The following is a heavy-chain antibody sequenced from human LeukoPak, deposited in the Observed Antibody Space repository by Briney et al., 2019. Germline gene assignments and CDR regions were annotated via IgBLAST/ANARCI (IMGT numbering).Heavy chain of an antibody. J-gene: IGHJ4*02. Sequence: PGGFLRLSCAASGFTVSSNYMSWVRQAPGKGLEWVSVIYSGGSTYYADSVKGRFTISRDNSKNTLYLQMNSLRAEDTAVYYCARDSSGHSVPDYWGQGTLVTVSS. CDR2: IYSGGST. V-gene: IGHV3-66*02. CDR3: ARDSSGHSVPDY. CDR1: GFTVSSNY. D-gene: IGHD3-22*01.